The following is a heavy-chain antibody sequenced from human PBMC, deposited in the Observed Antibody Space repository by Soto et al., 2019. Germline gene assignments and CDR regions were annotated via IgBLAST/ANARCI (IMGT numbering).Heavy chain of an antibody. CDR3: ARVLGPDNWFDP. CDR1: GASISSYY. V-gene: IGHV4-59*01. CDR2: IYYSGST. Sequence: SETLSLTCTVSGASISSYYWSWFRQPPGKGLEWIGYIYYSGSTNYNPSLKSRVTISVDTSKNQFSLKLSSVTAADTAVYYCARVLGPDNWFDPWGQGTLVTVS. J-gene: IGHJ5*02.